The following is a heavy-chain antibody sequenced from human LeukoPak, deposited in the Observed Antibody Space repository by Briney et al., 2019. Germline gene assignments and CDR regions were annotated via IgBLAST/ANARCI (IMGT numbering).Heavy chain of an antibody. V-gene: IGHV3-23*01. J-gene: IGHJ6*03. Sequence: GGSLRLSCAASGFTFSSYAMSWVRQAPGKGLEWVSAISGSGGSTYYADSVKGRFTISRDNSKNTLYLQMNGLRAEDTAVYYCAKGDCSGGSCYYYYYMDVWGKGTTVTVSS. CDR2: ISGSGGST. CDR3: AKGDCSGGSCYYYYYMDV. CDR1: GFTFSSYA. D-gene: IGHD2-15*01.